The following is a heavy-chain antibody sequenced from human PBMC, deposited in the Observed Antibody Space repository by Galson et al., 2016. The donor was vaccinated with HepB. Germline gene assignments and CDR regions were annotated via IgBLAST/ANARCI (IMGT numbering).Heavy chain of an antibody. CDR2: ISTDSGAT. V-gene: IGHV1-18*01. CDR3: ARDYGAYAPQYNWFDP. Sequence: SVKVSCKASGYSFTNYGINWVRQAPGQGLEWLGSISTDSGATNYPQRFQGRVTLTTDTSTTTAHMEVRSLRSDDTAVYYCARDYGAYAPQYNWFDPWGQGTLVTVSS. CDR1: GYSFTNYG. D-gene: IGHD4-17*01. J-gene: IGHJ5*02.